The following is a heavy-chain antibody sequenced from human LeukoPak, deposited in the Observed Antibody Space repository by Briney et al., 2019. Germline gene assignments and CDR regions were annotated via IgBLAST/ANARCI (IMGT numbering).Heavy chain of an antibody. CDR1: GFTFSNYG. D-gene: IGHD6-13*01. J-gene: IGHJ4*02. CDR2: IWYDGSNK. Sequence: GGSLRLTCVASGFTFSNYGMHWVRQAPGKGLEWVAFIWYDGSNKDYADSVKGRFTISRDESKNTMYLQMNSLRVEDTAVYYCARDPRYTSSSIDYWGQGTLVTVSS. CDR3: ARDPRYTSSSIDY. V-gene: IGHV3-33*01.